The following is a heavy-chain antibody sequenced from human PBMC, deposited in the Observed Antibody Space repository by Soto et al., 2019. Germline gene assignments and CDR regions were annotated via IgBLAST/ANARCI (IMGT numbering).Heavy chain of an antibody. V-gene: IGHV1-69*13. CDR2: IIPIFGTA. J-gene: IGHJ4*02. CDR1: GGTFSSYA. CDR3: ARDYVEAGDYGFAVYFDY. Sequence: ASVKVSCKASGGTFSSYAISWVRQAPGQGLEWMGGIIPIFGTANYAQKFQGRVTITADESTSTAYMELSSLRSEDTAVYYCARDYVEAGDYGFAVYFDYWGQGTLVTVSS. D-gene: IGHD4-17*01.